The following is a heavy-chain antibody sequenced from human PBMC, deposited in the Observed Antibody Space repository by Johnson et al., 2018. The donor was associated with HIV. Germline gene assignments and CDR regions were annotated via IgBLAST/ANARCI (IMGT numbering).Heavy chain of an antibody. Sequence: VQLVESGGGLVQPGGSLRLSCVASGFTFSDHYMDWVRQAPGKGLEWVANIKQDGSDKNYVDSVKGRFTISRDNAKNSLYLQMDSLRGEDTAVYYCARDPGNGGRPFDAFDVWGQGTMVTVSS. CDR2: IKQDGSDK. CDR3: ARDPGNGGRPFDAFDV. D-gene: IGHD4-23*01. V-gene: IGHV3-7*01. J-gene: IGHJ3*01. CDR1: GFTFSDHY.